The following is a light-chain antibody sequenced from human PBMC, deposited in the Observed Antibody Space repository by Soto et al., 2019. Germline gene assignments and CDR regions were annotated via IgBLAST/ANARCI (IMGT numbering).Light chain of an antibody. CDR3: SSYAGNNYFV. J-gene: IGLJ1*01. CDR2: EVK. CDR1: SSDIGDYNF. V-gene: IGLV2-8*01. Sequence: QSVLTQPPSASGSPGQSVTLSCTGSSSDIGDYNFVSWYQQHPGKAPELLIYEVKKRPSGVPDRFSGSKSGNTASLTVSGLQAEDEADYYCSSYAGNNYFVFGSGTKVTVL.